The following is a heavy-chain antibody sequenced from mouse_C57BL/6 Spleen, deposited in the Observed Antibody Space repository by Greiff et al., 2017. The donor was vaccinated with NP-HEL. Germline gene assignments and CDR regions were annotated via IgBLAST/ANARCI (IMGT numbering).Heavy chain of an antibody. J-gene: IGHJ1*03. CDR3: ARRIGSSHWYFDV. Sequence: VKLQESDAELVKPGASVKISCKVSGYTFTDHTIHWMKQRPEQGLEWIGYIYPRDGSTKYNEKFKGKATLTADKSSSTAYMQLNSLTSEDSAVYFCARRIGSSHWYFDVWGTGTTVTVSS. CDR1: GYTFTDHT. V-gene: IGHV1-78*01. D-gene: IGHD1-1*01. CDR2: IYPRDGST.